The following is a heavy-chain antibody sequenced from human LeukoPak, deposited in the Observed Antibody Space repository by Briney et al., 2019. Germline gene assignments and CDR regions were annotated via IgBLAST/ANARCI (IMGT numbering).Heavy chain of an antibody. CDR2: ISYDGSNK. J-gene: IGHJ6*02. CDR1: GFTLSSYA. D-gene: IGHD3-22*01. Sequence: GRSLRLSCAASGFTLSSYAMHWVRQAPGKGLEWVAVISYDGSNKYYADSVKGRFTISRDNSKNTLYLQMNSLRAEDTAVYYCAREGRDTMIVVVITDYYYGMDVWGQGTTVTVSS. CDR3: AREGRDTMIVVVITDYYYGMDV. V-gene: IGHV3-30*04.